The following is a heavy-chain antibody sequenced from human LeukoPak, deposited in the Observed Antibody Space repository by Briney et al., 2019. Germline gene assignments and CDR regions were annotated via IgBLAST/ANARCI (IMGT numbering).Heavy chain of an antibody. CDR3: AHIVATKYPDDY. CDR2: IIPIFGTA. D-gene: IGHD5-12*01. V-gene: IGHV1-69*01. J-gene: IGHJ4*02. Sequence: SVRDSCKASGGTFSSYAISWVRQAPGQGLEWMGGIIPIFGTANYAQKFQGGVTITADESTSTAYMELSSLRSEDTAVYYCAHIVATKYPDDYWGQGTLVTVSS. CDR1: GGTFSSYA.